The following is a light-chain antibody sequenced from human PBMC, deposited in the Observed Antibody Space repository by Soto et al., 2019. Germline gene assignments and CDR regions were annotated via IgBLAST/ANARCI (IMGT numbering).Light chain of an antibody. Sequence: EIVLTQSPAILSLSPGEKATLSCRASQSVSGSLGWYQQKPGQAPRLIIYDASVRATGIPARFSGSGSGTDFTFTISSLEPEDFAVYYCKESTYWPAFGGGTKVEIK. V-gene: IGKV3-11*01. J-gene: IGKJ4*01. CDR1: QSVSGS. CDR2: DAS. CDR3: KESTYWPA.